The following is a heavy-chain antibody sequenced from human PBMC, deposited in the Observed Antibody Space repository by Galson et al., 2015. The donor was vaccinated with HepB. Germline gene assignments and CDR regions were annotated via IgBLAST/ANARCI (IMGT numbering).Heavy chain of an antibody. V-gene: IGHV3-33*01. D-gene: IGHD4-17*01. CDR2: IWYDGSNK. J-gene: IGHJ4*02. CDR3: ARDPGGGPTVNGDY. CDR1: GFTFSSYG. Sequence: SLRLSCAASGFTFSSYGMHWVRQAPGKGLEWVAVIWYDGSNKYYADSVKGRFTISRDNSKNTLYLQMNSLRAGDTAVYYCARDPGGGPTVNGDYWGQGTLVTVSS.